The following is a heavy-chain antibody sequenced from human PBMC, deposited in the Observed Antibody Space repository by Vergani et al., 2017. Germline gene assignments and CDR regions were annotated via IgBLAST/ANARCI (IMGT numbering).Heavy chain of an antibody. CDR1: GFTFSSYA. CDR3: AKSGSGWRGDYFDY. D-gene: IGHD6-19*01. CDR2: ISYDGSNK. V-gene: IGHV3-30-3*02. Sequence: QVQLVESGGGVVQPGRSLRLSCAASGFTFSSYAMHWVRQAPGKGLGWVAVISYDGSNKYYADSVKGRFTISRDNSKNTLYLQMNSLRAEDTAVYYCAKSGSGWRGDYFDYWGQGTLVTVSS. J-gene: IGHJ4*02.